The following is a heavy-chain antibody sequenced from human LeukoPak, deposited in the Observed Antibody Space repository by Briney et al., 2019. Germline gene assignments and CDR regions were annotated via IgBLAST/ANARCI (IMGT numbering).Heavy chain of an antibody. D-gene: IGHD3-3*01. Sequence: SETLSLTCTVSGGSISDYYWSWIRQPPGKGLEWIGYIYYSGSTNYNPSLKSRVTISVDTSKNQFSLKLSSVTAADTAVYYCARGYYDFWSGLKYYYMDVWGKGTTVTVSS. V-gene: IGHV4-59*01. CDR2: IYYSGST. J-gene: IGHJ6*03. CDR3: ARGYYDFWSGLKYYYMDV. CDR1: GGSISDYY.